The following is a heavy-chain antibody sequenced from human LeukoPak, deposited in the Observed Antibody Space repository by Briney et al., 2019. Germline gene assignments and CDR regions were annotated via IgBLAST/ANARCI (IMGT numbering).Heavy chain of an antibody. J-gene: IGHJ4*02. Sequence: GRSLRLSCAASGFTFSSYAMHWVRQAPGKGLEWVVVISYDGSNKYYADSVKGRFTISRDNSKNTLYLQMNSLRAEDTAVYYCARGGLGSSWNYYFDYWGQGTLVTVSS. CDR3: ARGGLGSSWNYYFDY. V-gene: IGHV3-30-3*01. CDR2: ISYDGSNK. CDR1: GFTFSSYA. D-gene: IGHD6-13*01.